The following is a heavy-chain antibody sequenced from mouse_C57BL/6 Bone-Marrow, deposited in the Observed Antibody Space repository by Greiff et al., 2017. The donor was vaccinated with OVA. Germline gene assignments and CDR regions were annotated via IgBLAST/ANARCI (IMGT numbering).Heavy chain of an antibody. CDR3: ARNPPLYYGSSSLFDY. V-gene: IGHV8-8*01. D-gene: IGHD1-1*01. J-gene: IGHJ2*01. Sequence: QVTLKVSGPGILQPSQTLSLTCSFSGFSLSTFGMGVGWIRQPSGKGLEWLAHIWWDDDKYYNPALKSRLTISKDTSKNQVFLKIANVDTADTATYYCARNPPLYYGSSSLFDYWGQGTTLTVSS. CDR2: IWWDDDK. CDR1: GFSLSTFGMG.